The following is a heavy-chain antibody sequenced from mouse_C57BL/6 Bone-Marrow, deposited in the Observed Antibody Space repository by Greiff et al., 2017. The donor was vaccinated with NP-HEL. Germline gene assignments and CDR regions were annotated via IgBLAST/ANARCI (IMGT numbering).Heavy chain of an antibody. J-gene: IGHJ1*03. Sequence: EVKLMESGGGLVQPGGSLSLSCAASGFTFTDYYMSWVRQPPGKALEWLGFIRNKANGYTTEYSASVKGRFTISRDNSQSILYLQMNALRADDSATYYCARFPLGVRWYFDVWGTGTTVTVSS. CDR1: GFTFTDYY. CDR3: ARFPLGVRWYFDV. D-gene: IGHD2-14*01. CDR2: IRNKANGYTT. V-gene: IGHV7-3*01.